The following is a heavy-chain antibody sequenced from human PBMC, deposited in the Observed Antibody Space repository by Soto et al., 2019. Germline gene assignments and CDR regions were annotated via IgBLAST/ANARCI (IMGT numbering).Heavy chain of an antibody. V-gene: IGHV3-30*18. CDR1: GFTFSNYG. D-gene: IGHD1-20*01. CDR3: AKPPDYNWNDY. J-gene: IGHJ4*02. CDR2: ISRDGNYK. Sequence: GGSLRLSCAASGFTFSNYGMDWVRQAPGKGLEWVAVISRDGNYKYYADSVRGRFTISRDNSKNTLFLQMNNLRAEDTAVYYSAKPPDYNWNDYWGQGTLVTVSS.